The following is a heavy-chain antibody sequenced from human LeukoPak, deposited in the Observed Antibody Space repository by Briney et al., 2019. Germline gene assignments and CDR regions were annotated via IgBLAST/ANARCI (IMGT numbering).Heavy chain of an antibody. J-gene: IGHJ4*02. CDR1: GFTFSSYW. V-gene: IGHV3-7*01. Sequence: GGSLRLSCAASGFTFSSYWMSWVRQAPGKGLEGVADIKQDGSEKYYVDSVKGRFTISRDNAKNSLYLQMNSLRAEDTAVYYCARRVGYYYDSSGYLDYWGQGTLVTVSS. CDR3: ARRVGYYYDSSGYLDY. CDR2: IKQDGSEK. D-gene: IGHD3-22*01.